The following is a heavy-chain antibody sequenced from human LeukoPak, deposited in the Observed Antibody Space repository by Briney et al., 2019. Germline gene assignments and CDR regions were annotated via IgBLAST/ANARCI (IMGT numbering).Heavy chain of an antibody. CDR2: IYYSGST. CDR3: GRYRNGYYGADY. Sequence: SSETLSLTCTVSGGSISTYYWSWIRQPPGKGLEWIGYIYYSGSTNYNPSLESRVTISVDTSKNQFSLKLSSVTAADTAVYYCGRYRNGYYGADYWGPGTLVTVSS. J-gene: IGHJ4*02. D-gene: IGHD6-19*01. CDR1: GGSISTYY. V-gene: IGHV4-59*08.